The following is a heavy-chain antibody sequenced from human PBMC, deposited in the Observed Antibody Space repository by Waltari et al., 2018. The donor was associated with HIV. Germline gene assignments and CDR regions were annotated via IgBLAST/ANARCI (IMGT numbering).Heavy chain of an antibody. Sequence: EVQLVESGGGVVRPGGSLSLSCAASGFTFADYGMGCVRQVPGEVLGLVFGVTWNGATTGCIDSVKGRFPISRDNAKKTLHLQMNSLRPEDTALYHWGRYGEELNAFDIWGQGTMVTVSS. CDR1: GFTFADYG. D-gene: IGHD1-26*01. V-gene: IGHV3-20*01. CDR3: GRYGEELNAFDI. CDR2: VTWNGATT. J-gene: IGHJ3*02.